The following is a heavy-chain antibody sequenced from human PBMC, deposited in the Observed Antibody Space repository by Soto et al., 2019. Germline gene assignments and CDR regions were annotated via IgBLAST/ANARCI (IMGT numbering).Heavy chain of an antibody. CDR3: ARDVSGPGATYVMDV. CDR1: GASISSSNW. J-gene: IGHJ6*02. V-gene: IGHV4-4*02. Sequence: PSETLSLTCAVSGASISSSNWWSWVRQPPGKGLEWIGEIYHSGSTNYNPSLKSRVTISVDKSKNQFSLKLSSVTSLTYDDTAVYYCARDVSGPGATYVMDVWGQGTTVTVSS. D-gene: IGHD2-2*01. CDR2: IYHSGST.